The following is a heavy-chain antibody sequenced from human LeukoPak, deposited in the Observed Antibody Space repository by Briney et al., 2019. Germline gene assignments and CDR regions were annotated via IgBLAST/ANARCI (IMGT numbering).Heavy chain of an antibody. D-gene: IGHD2-15*01. V-gene: IGHV3-48*03. CDR1: GFTFSSYE. Sequence: GGSLRLSCAASGFTFSSYEMNWVRQAPGRGLEWVSYISSSGSTIYYADSVKGRFTISRDNAKNSLYLQMNSLRAEDTAVYYCARAGGYCSGGSCLNWFDPWGQGTLVTVSS. CDR2: ISSSGSTI. CDR3: ARAGGYCSGGSCLNWFDP. J-gene: IGHJ5*02.